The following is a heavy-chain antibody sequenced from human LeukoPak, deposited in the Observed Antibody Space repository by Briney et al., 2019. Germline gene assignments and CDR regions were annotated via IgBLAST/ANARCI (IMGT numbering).Heavy chain of an antibody. CDR3: VKDLTAMDDY. CDR1: VFPFSRNA. D-gene: IGHD5-18*01. CDR2: ISSDGGST. J-gene: IGHJ4*02. Sequence: RPGGSLRLSCSASVFPFSRNALHWVRQAPGKGLEYVSGISSDGGSTYYADSVRGRFTISRDNSKNTLYLQMSSLRHEDTAEYYCVKDLTAMDDYWGQGTLVTVSS. V-gene: IGHV3-64D*06.